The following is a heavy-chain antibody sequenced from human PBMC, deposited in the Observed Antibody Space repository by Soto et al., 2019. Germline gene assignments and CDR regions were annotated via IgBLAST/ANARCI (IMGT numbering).Heavy chain of an antibody. D-gene: IGHD2-2*02. CDR3: TRGDIVVVPAAIGVFDY. J-gene: IGHJ4*02. V-gene: IGHV3-49*03. CDR2: IRSKAHGGTT. CDR1: GFTFGDYA. Sequence: GGSLRLSCTASGFTFGDYAMSWFRQAPGKGLEWVGFIRSKAHGGTTEYAGSVKGRFTISRDDSKSIAYLQMNSLKTEDTAVYYCTRGDIVVVPAAIGVFDYWGQGTLVTVSS.